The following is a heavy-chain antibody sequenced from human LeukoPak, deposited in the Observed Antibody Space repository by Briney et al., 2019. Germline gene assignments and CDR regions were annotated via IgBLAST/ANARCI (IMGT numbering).Heavy chain of an antibody. Sequence: SETLSLTCTVSGGSISSSSYYWGWIRQPPGKGLEWIGGIYYSGSTYYNPSLKSRVTISVDTSKNQFSLKLSSVTAADTAVYYCARGPYGSGSYYWRGGFDYWGQGTLVTVSS. CDR1: GGSISSSSYY. CDR2: IYYSGST. V-gene: IGHV4-39*07. D-gene: IGHD3-10*01. CDR3: ARGPYGSGSYYWRGGFDY. J-gene: IGHJ4*02.